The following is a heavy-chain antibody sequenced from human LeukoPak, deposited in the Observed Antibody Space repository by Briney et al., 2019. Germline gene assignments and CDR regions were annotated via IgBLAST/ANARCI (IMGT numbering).Heavy chain of an antibody. D-gene: IGHD6-19*01. V-gene: IGHV3-30*02. CDR3: ARGGAVAATSFDY. Sequence: GGSLRLSCAASGFTFSSYGMHWVRQAPGKGLEWVAFIRYDGSNKYYADSVKGRFTISRDNSKNTLYLQMNSLRAEDTAVYYCARGGAVAATSFDYWGQGTLVTVSS. CDR1: GFTFSSYG. CDR2: IRYDGSNK. J-gene: IGHJ4*02.